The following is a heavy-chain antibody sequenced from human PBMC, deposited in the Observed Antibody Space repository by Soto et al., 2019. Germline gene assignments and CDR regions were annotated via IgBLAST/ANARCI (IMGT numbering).Heavy chain of an antibody. D-gene: IGHD3-22*01. CDR2: ILPIFGTA. V-gene: IGHV1-69*01. CDR3: AGSQVVVTPAGFDS. CDR1: GDTFSSYA. J-gene: IGHJ4*02. Sequence: QVQLVQSGAEVKKPGSSVKVSCKASGDTFSSYAISWVRQAPGQGLEWMGGILPIFGTANYAQKFQGRVTITADESTSTAYMELSSLSSEDTAVYYCAGSQVVVTPAGFDSCGQGTLVTVAS.